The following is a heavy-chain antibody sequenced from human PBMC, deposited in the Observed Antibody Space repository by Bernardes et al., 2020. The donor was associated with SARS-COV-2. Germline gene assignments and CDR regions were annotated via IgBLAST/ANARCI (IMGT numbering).Heavy chain of an antibody. CDR3: ARQYSSSWYAPDADNWFDP. D-gene: IGHD6-13*01. Sequence: GESLKISCKGSGYSFTSYWIGWVRQMPGKGLEWMGIIYPGDSDTRYSPSFQGQVTISADKSISTAYLQWSSLKASDTAMYYCARQYSSSWYAPDADNWFDPWGQGTLVTVSS. J-gene: IGHJ5*02. CDR1: GYSFTSYW. CDR2: IYPGDSDT. V-gene: IGHV5-51*01.